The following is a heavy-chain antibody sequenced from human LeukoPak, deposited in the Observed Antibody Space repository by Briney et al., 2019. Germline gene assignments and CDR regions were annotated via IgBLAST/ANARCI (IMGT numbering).Heavy chain of an antibody. D-gene: IGHD3-10*01. CDR1: GFTFSSYA. CDR2: ISGSGGST. J-gene: IGHJ4*02. V-gene: IGHV3-23*01. CDR3: AKDSRGGNNGILLWFGGVIDY. Sequence: GGSLRLSCAASGFTFSSYAMSWVRQAPGKGLEWVSAISGSGGSTYYADSVKGRFTISRDNSKNTLYLQMNSLRAEDTAVYYCAKDSRGGNNGILLWFGGVIDYWGQGTLVTVSS.